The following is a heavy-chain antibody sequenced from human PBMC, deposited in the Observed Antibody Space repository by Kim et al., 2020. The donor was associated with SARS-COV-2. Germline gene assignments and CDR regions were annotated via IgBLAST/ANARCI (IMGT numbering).Heavy chain of an antibody. CDR3: AKDNSYGYVGYAFDY. Sequence: GGSLRLSCAASGFTFDDYTMHWVRQAPGKGLEWVSLISWDGGSTYYADSVKGRFTISRDNSKNSLYLQMNSLRTEDTALYYCAKDNSYGYVGYAFDYWGQGTLVTVSS. J-gene: IGHJ4*02. D-gene: IGHD5-18*01. CDR2: ISWDGGST. V-gene: IGHV3-43*01. CDR1: GFTFDDYT.